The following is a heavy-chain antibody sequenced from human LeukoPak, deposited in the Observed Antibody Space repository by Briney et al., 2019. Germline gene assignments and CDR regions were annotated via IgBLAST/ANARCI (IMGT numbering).Heavy chain of an antibody. D-gene: IGHD1-26*01. CDR2: MQTNGNT. CDR1: GGSITSGSYF. CDR3: ERGLSNAWEVQAY. V-gene: IGHV4-61*02. J-gene: IGHJ4*02. Sequence: SQTLSLTCTVSGGSITSGSYFWTWIRQPAGKGLEWLERMQTNGNTNYNPSLKSRVAISIDTSKNQFSLQLSSVTAADTAVYYCERGLSNAWEVQAYWGQGTLVTVSS.